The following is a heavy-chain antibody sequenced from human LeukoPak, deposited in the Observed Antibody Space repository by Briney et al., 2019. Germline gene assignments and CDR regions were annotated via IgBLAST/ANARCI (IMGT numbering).Heavy chain of an antibody. CDR1: GFTFSSYA. Sequence: GGSLRLSCAASGFTFSSYAMHWVRQAPGKGLEWVAVISYDGSNKYYADSVKGRFTISRDNSKNTLYLQMNSLRAEDTAVYYCASMIGADIWGQGTMVTVSS. CDR3: ASMIGADI. D-gene: IGHD3-22*01. CDR2: ISYDGSNK. V-gene: IGHV3-30*04. J-gene: IGHJ3*02.